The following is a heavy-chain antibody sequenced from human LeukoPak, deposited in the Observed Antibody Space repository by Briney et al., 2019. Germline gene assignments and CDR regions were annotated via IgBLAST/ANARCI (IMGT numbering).Heavy chain of an antibody. Sequence: SETLSLTCTVSGGSISSSSYYWGWIRQPPGKGLEWIGSIYYSGSTYYNPSLKSRVTISVDTSKNQFSLKLSSVTAADTAVYYCAREVRGVRASDWFDPWGQGTLVTVSS. V-gene: IGHV4-39*07. J-gene: IGHJ5*02. CDR3: AREVRGVRASDWFDP. CDR1: GGSISSSSYY. D-gene: IGHD3-10*01. CDR2: IYYSGST.